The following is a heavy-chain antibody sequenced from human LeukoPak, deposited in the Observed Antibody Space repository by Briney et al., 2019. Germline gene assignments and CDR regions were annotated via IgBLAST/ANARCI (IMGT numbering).Heavy chain of an antibody. D-gene: IGHD1-26*01. CDR3: ARRLEYSGSKGVFDY. CDR1: GFTFSTYD. Sequence: GGSLRLSCAASGFTFSTYDMHWVRQAPGKGLEYVSSISSDGGSTYYAKSVKGRFTISRDVSKNTLYLQMNSLRAEDTAVYYCARRLEYSGSKGVFDYWGQGTLVTVSS. CDR2: ISSDGGST. J-gene: IGHJ4*02. V-gene: IGHV3-64*01.